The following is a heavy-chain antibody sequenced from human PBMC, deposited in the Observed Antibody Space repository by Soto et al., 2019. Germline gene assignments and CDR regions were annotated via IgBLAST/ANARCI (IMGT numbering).Heavy chain of an antibody. J-gene: IGHJ4*02. V-gene: IGHV4-30-2*01. CDR2: MYHSGST. CDR3: ARRYGSAIDY. CDR1: GGSIGSGGYS. Sequence: PSETLSLTCAVSGGSIGSGGYSWGWIRQPPGKGLEWIGYMYHSGSTYYNPSLESRVTISVDTSKNQFSLKLSSVTAADTAVYYCARRYGSAIDYWGQGTLVTVSS. D-gene: IGHD1-26*01.